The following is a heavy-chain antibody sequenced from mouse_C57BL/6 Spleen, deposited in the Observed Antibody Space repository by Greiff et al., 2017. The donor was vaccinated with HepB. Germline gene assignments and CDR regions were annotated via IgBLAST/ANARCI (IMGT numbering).Heavy chain of an antibody. CDR2: IDPSDSYT. Sequence: QVQLQQPGAELVMPGASVKLSCKASGYTFTSYWMHWVKQRPGQGLEWIGEIDPSDSYTNYNQKFKGKSTLTVDKSSSTAYMQLSSLTSEDSAVYYCVLYYDYDEWFAYWGQGTLVTVSA. CDR3: VLYYDYDEWFAY. CDR1: GYTFTSYW. D-gene: IGHD2-4*01. V-gene: IGHV1-69*01. J-gene: IGHJ3*01.